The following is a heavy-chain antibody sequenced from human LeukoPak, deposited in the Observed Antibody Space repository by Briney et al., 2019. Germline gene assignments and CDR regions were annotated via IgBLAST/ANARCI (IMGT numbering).Heavy chain of an antibody. CDR3: ATDWGSLDY. J-gene: IGHJ4*02. V-gene: IGHV4-4*07. CDR1: GASLNTYS. Sequence: SETLSLTCTASGASLNTYSWSWIRQPAGKGLEWIGRIYTSGNTTYSPSLKSRLALSIDASKNQISLRLASVTAADTAVYYCATDWGSLDYWGQGTPVTVSS. CDR2: IYTSGNT. D-gene: IGHD3-16*01.